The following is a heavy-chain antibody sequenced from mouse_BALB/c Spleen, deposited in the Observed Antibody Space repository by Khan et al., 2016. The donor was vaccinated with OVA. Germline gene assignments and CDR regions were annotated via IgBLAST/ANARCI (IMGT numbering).Heavy chain of an antibody. CDR3: TRHRDYYGSNPYFDY. CDR2: ISSGGSYT. V-gene: IGHV5-6-4*01. J-gene: IGHJ2*01. CDR1: GFSFSSYS. D-gene: IGHD1-1*01. Sequence: EVELVESGGDLVRPGGSLKLSCAASGFSFSSYSMSWVRQTPEKRLEWVATISSGGSYTYSPDSVKGRFTISRDNAKNPLYLQMSSLKSEDTALYYCTRHRDYYGSNPYFDYWGQGTTLTVSS.